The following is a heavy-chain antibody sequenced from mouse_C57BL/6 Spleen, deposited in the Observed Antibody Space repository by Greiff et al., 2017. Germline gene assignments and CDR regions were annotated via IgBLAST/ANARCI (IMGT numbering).Heavy chain of an antibody. V-gene: IGHV3-6*01. CDR1: GYSITSGYY. D-gene: IGHD1-1*01. J-gene: IGHJ1*03. CDR3: ARVDYYGSSYWYFDV. CDR2: ISYDGSN. Sequence: DVKLQESGPGLVKPSQSLSLTCSVTGYSITSGYYWNWIRQFPGNKLEWMGYISYDGSNNYNPSLKNRISITRDTSKNQFFLKLNSVTTEDTATYYCARVDYYGSSYWYFDVWGTGTTVTVSS.